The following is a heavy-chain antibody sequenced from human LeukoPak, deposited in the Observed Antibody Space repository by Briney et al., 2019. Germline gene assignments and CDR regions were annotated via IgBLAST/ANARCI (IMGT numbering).Heavy chain of an antibody. Sequence: GGSLRLSWAASGFILSDHYMDWVRQAPGKGLEWVSSISSYSAHIYYADSVKGRFTISRDNAKNSLFLQMNSLRAEGTAVYYCAGGSSTTSYYFDSWGQGTVVTVSS. V-gene: IGHV3-21*01. CDR3: AGGSSTTSYYFDS. CDR1: GFILSDHY. J-gene: IGHJ4*02. D-gene: IGHD6-13*01. CDR2: ISSYSAHI.